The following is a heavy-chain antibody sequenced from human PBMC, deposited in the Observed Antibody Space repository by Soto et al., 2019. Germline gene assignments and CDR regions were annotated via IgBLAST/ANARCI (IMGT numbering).Heavy chain of an antibody. J-gene: IGHJ5*02. CDR3: ASLRVLWFGEGRFDP. CDR2: IYYRGST. Sequence: PSETLSLTCTVSGGSISSSTYSWGWIRQPPGKGLEWIGSIYYRGSTYDNPSLKSRVTISVDTSKNQFSLKLSSVTAADTAVYYCASLRVLWFGEGRFDPWGQGTLVTVSS. D-gene: IGHD3-10*01. CDR1: GGSISSSTYS. V-gene: IGHV4-39*01.